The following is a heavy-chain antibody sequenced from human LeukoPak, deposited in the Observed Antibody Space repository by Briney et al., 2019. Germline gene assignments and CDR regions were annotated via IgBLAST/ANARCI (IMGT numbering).Heavy chain of an antibody. CDR1: GGSISSYY. J-gene: IGHJ4*02. D-gene: IGHD2-2*01. Sequence: SETLSLTCTVSGGSISSYYWSWIRQPPGKGLEWIGYIYYSGSTNYNPSLKSRVTISVDTSKNQFSLKLSSVTAADTAVYYCARVRDRRSTSKVFDYWGQGTLVTVSS. CDR3: ARVRDRRSTSKVFDY. V-gene: IGHV4-59*01. CDR2: IYYSGST.